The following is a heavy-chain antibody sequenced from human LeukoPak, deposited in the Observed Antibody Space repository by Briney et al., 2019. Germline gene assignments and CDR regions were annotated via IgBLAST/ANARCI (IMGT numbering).Heavy chain of an antibody. CDR1: GFTFNSYA. Sequence: GGSLRLSCAASGFTFNSYAMSWVRQAPGKGLEWVSGISGSGDSTYYADSVKGRFTISRDNSKNTLYVQVNSLGTEDTAAYYCAKGSYYDSSGSFYFDYWGQGTLVTVSS. V-gene: IGHV3-23*01. CDR3: AKGSYYDSSGSFYFDY. J-gene: IGHJ4*02. D-gene: IGHD3-22*01. CDR2: ISGSGDST.